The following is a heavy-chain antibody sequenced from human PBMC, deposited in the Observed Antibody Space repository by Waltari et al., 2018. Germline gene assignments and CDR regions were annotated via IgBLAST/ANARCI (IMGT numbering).Heavy chain of an antibody. CDR3: ARDLTNPEYPKYYFDY. CDR2: ISYDGSNK. CDR1: GFTFSSYA. Sequence: QVQLVESGGGVVQPGRSLRLSCAASGFTFSSYAMHWVRQAPGKGLEWVAVISYDGSNKYYADSVKGRFTISRDNSKNTLYLQMNSLRAEDTAVYYCARDLTNPEYPKYYFDYWGHGTLVTVSS. J-gene: IGHJ4*01. V-gene: IGHV3-30-3*01.